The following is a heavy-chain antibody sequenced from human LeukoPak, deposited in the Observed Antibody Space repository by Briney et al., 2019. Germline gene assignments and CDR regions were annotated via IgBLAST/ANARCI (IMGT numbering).Heavy chain of an antibody. J-gene: IGHJ4*02. CDR3: ARDSLYCGGDCYQYGY. D-gene: IGHD2-21*02. V-gene: IGHV3-30-3*01. CDR1: GFTFSSYA. CDR2: ISYDGSNK. Sequence: PGGSLRLSCAASGFTFSSYAMHWVRQAPGKGLEWVAVISYDGSNKYNADSVKGRFTISRDNSKNTLYLQMNSLRAEDTAVYYCARDSLYCGGDCYQYGYWGQGTLVTVSS.